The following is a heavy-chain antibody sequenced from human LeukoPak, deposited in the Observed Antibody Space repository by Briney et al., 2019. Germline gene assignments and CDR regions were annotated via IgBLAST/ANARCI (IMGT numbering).Heavy chain of an antibody. J-gene: IGHJ4*02. CDR3: ANYYDRSGYKLDY. CDR1: GGSVSHSNW. D-gene: IGHD3-22*01. V-gene: IGHV4-4*02. Sequence: SGTLSLTCAVSGGSVSHSNWWTWVRQSPGKGLEWIGEVHPSEGTNYNPSLKSRVTISLDKSKNQFSLELNSVTAADTAIYYCANYYDRSGYKLDYWGQGTLVTVSS. CDR2: VHPSEGT.